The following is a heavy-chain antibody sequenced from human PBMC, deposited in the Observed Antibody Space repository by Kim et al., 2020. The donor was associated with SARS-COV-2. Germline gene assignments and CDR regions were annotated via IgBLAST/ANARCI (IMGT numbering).Heavy chain of an antibody. CDR2: TI. J-gene: IGHJ4*02. D-gene: IGHD1-26*01. Sequence: TIYYADSVKGRFTISRDNAKNSLYLQMNSLRAEDTAVYYCARERWDVVDYWGQGTLVTVSS. V-gene: IGHV3-48*03. CDR3: ARERWDVVDY.